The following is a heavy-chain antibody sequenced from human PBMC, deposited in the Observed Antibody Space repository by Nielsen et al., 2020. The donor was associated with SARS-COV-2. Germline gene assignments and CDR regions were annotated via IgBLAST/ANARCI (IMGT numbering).Heavy chain of an antibody. CDR3: ARDLSYDILTGAGWFDP. J-gene: IGHJ5*02. Sequence: SETLSLTCTVSGGSISSYYWSWIRQPPGKGLEWIGYIYYSGSTNYSPSLKSRVTISVDTSKNQFSLKLSSVTAADTAVYYCARDLSYDILTGAGWFDPWGQGTLVTVSS. V-gene: IGHV4-59*01. CDR1: GGSISSYY. CDR2: IYYSGST. D-gene: IGHD3-9*01.